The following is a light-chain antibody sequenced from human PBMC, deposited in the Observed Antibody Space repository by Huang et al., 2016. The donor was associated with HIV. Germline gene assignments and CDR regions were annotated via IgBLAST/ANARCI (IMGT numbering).Light chain of an antibody. V-gene: IGKV6-21*02. J-gene: IGKJ2*01. Sequence: EIVLTQSPVFQSVTPKEKVTITCRASQSIGNSLHWYQQKPGQSPSLLIKYASQSISGVPSRFSGSGFGTDFTLTINSLESEDAATYYWHQSRSFPYTFGQGTRLEIK. CDR3: HQSRSFPYT. CDR1: QSIGNS. CDR2: YAS.